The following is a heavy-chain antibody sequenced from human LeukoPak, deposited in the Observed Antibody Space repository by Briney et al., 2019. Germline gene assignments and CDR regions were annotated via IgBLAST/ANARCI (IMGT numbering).Heavy chain of an antibody. J-gene: IGHJ4*02. D-gene: IGHD5-18*01. Sequence: GGSLRLSCAASGFTFSSYVMSWVRQAPGKGLEWVSAITGSGGSTFYADSVKGRFTISRDNSKNTLCLQMNSLRAEDTAVYYCARLRQLWLQDFWGQGTLVTVSS. CDR1: GFTFSSYV. CDR2: ITGSGGST. V-gene: IGHV3-23*01. CDR3: ARLRQLWLQDF.